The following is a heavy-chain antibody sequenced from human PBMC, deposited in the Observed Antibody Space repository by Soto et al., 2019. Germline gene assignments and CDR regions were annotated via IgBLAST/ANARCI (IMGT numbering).Heavy chain of an antibody. CDR2: MNPNSGNT. D-gene: IGHD4-4*01. J-gene: IGHJ5*02. Sequence: GASVKGSCTASGYTFTSYDINWVRQATGQGLEWMGWMNPNSGNTGYAQKFQGRVTMTRNTSISTAYMELSSLRSEDTAVYYCARDYYSNYGENWFDPWGQGTLVTVSS. V-gene: IGHV1-8*01. CDR1: GYTFTSYD. CDR3: ARDYYSNYGENWFDP.